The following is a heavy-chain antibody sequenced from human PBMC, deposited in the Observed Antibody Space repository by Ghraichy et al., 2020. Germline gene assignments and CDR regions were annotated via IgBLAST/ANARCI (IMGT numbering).Heavy chain of an antibody. J-gene: IGHJ1*01. CDR3: ARDIAAAGTGGKVYFQH. CDR2: IYYSGST. Sequence: SETLSLTCTVSGGSISSGGYYWSWIRQHPGKGLEWIGYIYYSGSTYYNPSLKSRVTISVDTSKNQFSLKLSSVTAADTAVYYCARDIAAAGTGGKVYFQHWGQGTLVTVSS. D-gene: IGHD6-13*01. V-gene: IGHV4-31*03. CDR1: GGSISSGGYY.